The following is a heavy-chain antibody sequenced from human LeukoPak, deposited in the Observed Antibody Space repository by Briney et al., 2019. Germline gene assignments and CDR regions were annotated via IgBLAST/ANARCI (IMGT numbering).Heavy chain of an antibody. CDR3: ARTAGGDLYYFDY. CDR1: GFTFSSYS. J-gene: IGHJ4*02. CDR2: ISSSSSYI. V-gene: IGHV3-21*01. D-gene: IGHD2-21*02. Sequence: GGSLRLSCAASGFTFSSYSMNWGRQAPGKGLEWVSSISSSSSYIYYADSVKGRFTISRDNAKNSLYLQMNSLRAEDTAVYYCARTAGGDLYYFDYWGQGTLVPVSS.